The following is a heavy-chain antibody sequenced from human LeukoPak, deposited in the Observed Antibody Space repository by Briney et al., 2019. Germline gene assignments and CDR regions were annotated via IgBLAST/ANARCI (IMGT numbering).Heavy chain of an antibody. CDR1: GVSISGYY. CDR3: ARVSYQYCSSTSCYEYYYYYMDV. Sequence: PSETLSLTCTVSGVSISGYYWSWIRQPPGKGLEWIGYIYYSGSTNYNPSLKSRVTISVDTSKNQFSLKLSSVTAADTAVYYCARVSYQYCSSTSCYEYYYYYMDVWGKGTTVTVSS. J-gene: IGHJ6*03. CDR2: IYYSGST. D-gene: IGHD2-2*01. V-gene: IGHV4-59*01.